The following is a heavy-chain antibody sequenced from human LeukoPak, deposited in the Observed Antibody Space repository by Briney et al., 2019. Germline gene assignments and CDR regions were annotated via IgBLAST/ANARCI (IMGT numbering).Heavy chain of an antibody. J-gene: IGHJ5*02. Sequence: SVKVLCKASGGTFSSYTISWVRQAPGQGLEWMGRIIPILGIANYAQKFQGRVTITADKSTSTAYMELSSLRSEDTAVYYCARPAEMATILDWFDPWGQGTLVTVSS. CDR3: ARPAEMATILDWFDP. V-gene: IGHV1-69*02. CDR1: GGTFSSYT. D-gene: IGHD5-24*01. CDR2: IIPILGIA.